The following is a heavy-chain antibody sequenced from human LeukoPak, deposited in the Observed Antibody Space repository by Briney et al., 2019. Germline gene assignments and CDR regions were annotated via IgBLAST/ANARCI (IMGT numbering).Heavy chain of an antibody. Sequence: ASVKVSCKASGYTFTGYYMHWVRQAPGQGLEWMGWINPNSGGTNYAQKFQGRVTMTRDTSISTAYMELSSLRSEDMAVYYCARTEIAVAGIFPYAFDIWGQGTMVTVSS. J-gene: IGHJ3*02. D-gene: IGHD6-19*01. V-gene: IGHV1-2*02. CDR2: INPNSGGT. CDR3: ARTEIAVAGIFPYAFDI. CDR1: GYTFTGYY.